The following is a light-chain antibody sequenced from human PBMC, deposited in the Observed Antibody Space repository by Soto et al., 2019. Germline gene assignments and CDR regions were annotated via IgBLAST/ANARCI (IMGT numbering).Light chain of an antibody. CDR1: RSNIGAGYD. V-gene: IGLV1-40*01. CDR2: GNN. CDR3: QSYDSSLSGVV. J-gene: IGLJ2*01. Sequence: QSVLTQPPSVSGAPGQRVTISCIGSRSNIGAGYDVHWYQQLPGTAPKLLTYGNNNRPSGVPDRLSGSKSGTSASLAITGLQAEDEADYYCQSYDSSLSGVVFGGGTKLTVL.